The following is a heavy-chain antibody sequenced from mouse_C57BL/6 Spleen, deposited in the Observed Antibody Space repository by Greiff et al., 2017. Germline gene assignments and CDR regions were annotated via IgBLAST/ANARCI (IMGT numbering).Heavy chain of an antibody. CDR1: GFTFSSYG. CDR3: AKEEASPWYFDV. V-gene: IGHV5-6*01. D-gene: IGHD3-2*02. CDR2: ISSGGSYN. J-gene: IGHJ1*03. Sequence: VQLKQSGGDLVKPGGSLKLSCAVSGFTFSSYGMSWVRQTPDKRLEWVAIISSGGSYNYYPDSVKGRFNNSRSNAQISLYMKISRLEAEDTAMCDCAKEEASPWYFDVWGTGTTVTVSS.